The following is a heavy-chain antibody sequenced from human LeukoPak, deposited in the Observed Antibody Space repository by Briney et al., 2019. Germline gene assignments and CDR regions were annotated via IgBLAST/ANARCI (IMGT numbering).Heavy chain of an antibody. J-gene: IGHJ3*02. CDR2: IRYDGSNK. D-gene: IGHD1-26*01. V-gene: IGHV3-30*02. CDR1: GFTFSSFG. Sequence: GGSLRLSCAASGFTFSSFGMHWVRQAPGKGLEWVAFIRYDGSNKYYADSVKGRFTISRDNSKNTLYLQMNSLRAEDPAVYYCAKDLWELLRPDAFDIWGQGTMVTVSS. CDR3: AKDLWELLRPDAFDI.